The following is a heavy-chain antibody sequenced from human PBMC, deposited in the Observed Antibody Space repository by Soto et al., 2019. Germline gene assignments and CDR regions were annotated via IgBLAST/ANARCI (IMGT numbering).Heavy chain of an antibody. Sequence: QVQLQESGPGLVKPSETLSLTCTVSGGSISSYYWSWIRQPPGKGLEWIGYIYYSGSTNYNPSLKSRVAMSVDTCKDRFSLEVSSVTAADTAVDYCARGDGSAWGWFDPWGQGTLVTVSS. V-gene: IGHV4-59*01. CDR3: ARGDGSAWGWFDP. D-gene: IGHD3-10*01. CDR2: IYYSGST. J-gene: IGHJ5*02. CDR1: GGSISSYY.